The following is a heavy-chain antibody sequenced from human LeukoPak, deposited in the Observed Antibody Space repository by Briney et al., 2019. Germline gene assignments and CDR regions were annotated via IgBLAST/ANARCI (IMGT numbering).Heavy chain of an antibody. CDR2: ISSGSTYI. V-gene: IGHV3-21*01. J-gene: IGHJ6*03. CDR1: GFTFISYS. CDR3: ARDTGYSSGWYFQPVDYYYMDV. D-gene: IGHD6-19*01. Sequence: GGSLRLSCAASGFTFISYSLNWVRQAPGKGLEWVSSISSGSTYIYYADSLRGRFTISRDNAKNSLYLQMNSLRAEDTAVYYCARDTGYSSGWYFQPVDYYYMDVWGKGTTVTVSS.